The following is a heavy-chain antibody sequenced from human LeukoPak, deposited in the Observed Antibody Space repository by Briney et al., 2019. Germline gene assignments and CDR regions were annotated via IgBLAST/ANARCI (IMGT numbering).Heavy chain of an antibody. J-gene: IGHJ6*03. CDR1: GDSISSGSYY. D-gene: IGHD6-13*01. V-gene: IGHV4-61*02. CDR3: ASRHSKQQPYYYYMDI. Sequence: SETLSLTCSVSGDSISSGSYYWSWIRQPAGRGLEWIGRIYSNGDTKFNPSLKSRVTISLDTSKNQFSLKLSSATAADTAVYYCASRHSKQQPYYYYMDIWGKGTTVTVSS. CDR2: IYSNGDT.